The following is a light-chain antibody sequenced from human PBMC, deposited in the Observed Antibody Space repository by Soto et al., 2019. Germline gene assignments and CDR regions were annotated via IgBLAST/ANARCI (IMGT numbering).Light chain of an antibody. CDR1: QSVLSSSNNKNY. Sequence: DIVVTQSPDSLALSLGERATINCKSSQSVLSSSNNKNYLSWFQQKPGQPPKLLIYWASTRESGVPDRFSGSASGTDFTLTISSLQAEDVAVYYCQQYFSAPLTFGQGTRLDIK. CDR2: WAS. CDR3: QQYFSAPLT. V-gene: IGKV4-1*01. J-gene: IGKJ5*01.